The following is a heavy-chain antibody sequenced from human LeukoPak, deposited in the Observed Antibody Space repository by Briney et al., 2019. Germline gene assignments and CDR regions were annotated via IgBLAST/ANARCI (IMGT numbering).Heavy chain of an antibody. D-gene: IGHD2-15*01. CDR2: IGSAGDT. V-gene: IGHV3-13*01. CDR1: GFMFSNYD. CDR3: ARKRCSGGSCYDDAFDI. J-gene: IGHJ3*02. Sequence: PGGSLRLSCAASGFMFSNYDMHWVRQVSGKGQEWVSGIGSAGDTYYPGSVKGRFTISRENAKNSLSLEMNSLGVEDTALYYCARKRCSGGSCYDDAFDIWGQGTMVTVSS.